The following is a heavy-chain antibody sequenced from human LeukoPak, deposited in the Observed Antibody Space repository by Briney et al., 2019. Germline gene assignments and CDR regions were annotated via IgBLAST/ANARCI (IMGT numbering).Heavy chain of an antibody. CDR2: MFYGGST. CDR1: GGSLSRSS. J-gene: IGHJ2*01. D-gene: IGHD4-23*01. Sequence: SGTLSLTCTVSGGSLSRSSWSWIRQSPGGGLEWIGYMFYGGSTNHNPSLKGRVTMSMVTSKDQFSLSMSSVTAADTAVYFCVRHWVHDFGGSDWYFDLWGRGTLVTVSS. CDR3: VRHWVHDFGGSDWYFDL. V-gene: IGHV4-59*08.